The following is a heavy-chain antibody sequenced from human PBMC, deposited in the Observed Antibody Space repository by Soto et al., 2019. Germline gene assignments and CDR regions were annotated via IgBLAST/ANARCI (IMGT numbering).Heavy chain of an antibody. Sequence: LSLTFTVSGGSISSYYWSWIRQPPGKGLEWIGYIYYSGSTNYNPSLKSRVTISVDTSKNQFSLKLSSVTAADTAVYYCARDQSGSYADYWGQGTLVTVSS. CDR3: ARDQSGSYADY. CDR1: GGSISSYY. J-gene: IGHJ4*02. D-gene: IGHD1-26*01. V-gene: IGHV4-59*01. CDR2: IYYSGST.